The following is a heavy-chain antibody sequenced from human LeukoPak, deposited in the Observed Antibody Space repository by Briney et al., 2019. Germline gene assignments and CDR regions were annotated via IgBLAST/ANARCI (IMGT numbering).Heavy chain of an antibody. V-gene: IGHV4-59*08. CDR1: GGSISSYY. CDR3: ARLRARIAAAGHFDY. CDR2: IYYSGGP. Sequence: PSETLDLPCTVSGGSISSYYWSWIRQPPGKGLEWIGYIYYSGGPNYTPTPKSPVTISVDTSQNQYSLRLSSVTAADTAVYYCARLRARIAAAGHFDYWGEGTLVTVSS. J-gene: IGHJ4*02. D-gene: IGHD6-13*01.